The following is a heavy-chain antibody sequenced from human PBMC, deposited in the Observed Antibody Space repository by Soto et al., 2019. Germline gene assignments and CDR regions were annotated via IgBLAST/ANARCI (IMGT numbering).Heavy chain of an antibody. CDR2: ISSSSTI. CDR3: ARDMSGGTYNYYYGMDV. Sequence: PGGSLRLSCAASGFTFSSYAMSWVRRAPGKGLEWVSYISSSSTIYYADSVKGRFTISRDNAKSSLYLQMNSLRDEDTAVYYCARDMSGGTYNYYYGMDVWGQGTTVTVSS. D-gene: IGHD1-26*01. V-gene: IGHV3-48*02. J-gene: IGHJ6*02. CDR1: GFTFSSYA.